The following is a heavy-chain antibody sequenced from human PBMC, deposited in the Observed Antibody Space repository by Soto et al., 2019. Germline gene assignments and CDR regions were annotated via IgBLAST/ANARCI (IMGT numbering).Heavy chain of an antibody. D-gene: IGHD3-3*01. CDR3: ARVTSGYRPHFEY. Sequence: SETLSLTCTVSVGSLSSYYWSWTRQPPGKGLECIGYIYYSGSANYKPSLKSRATISVDTSKNQFSLKLSSVTAADTAVYYCARVTSGYRPHFEYWGQGTLVTVSS. V-gene: IGHV4-59*01. CDR2: IYYSGSA. J-gene: IGHJ4*02. CDR1: VGSLSSYY.